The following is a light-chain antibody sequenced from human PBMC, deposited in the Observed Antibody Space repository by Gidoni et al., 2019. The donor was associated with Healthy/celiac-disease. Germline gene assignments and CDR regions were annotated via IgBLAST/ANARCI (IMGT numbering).Light chain of an antibody. CDR1: QSVSSSY. CDR2: GAA. J-gene: IGKJ1*01. V-gene: IGKV3-20*01. CDR3: QQNGSSPWT. Sequence: EIVLTQSPGTLSLSPGERATLSCRASQSVSSSYLAWYPQKPGQAPRLLIDGAASRSTGIPYRFSGSGSGTDFTLTISRLEPEDLAVYYCQQNGSSPWTFGQGTKVEIK.